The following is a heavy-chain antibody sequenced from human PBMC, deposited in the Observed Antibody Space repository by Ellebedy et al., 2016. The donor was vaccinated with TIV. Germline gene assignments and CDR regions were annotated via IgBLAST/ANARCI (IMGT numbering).Heavy chain of an antibody. Sequence: SGPTLVKPTQTLTLTCIFSGFSLSTSGMCVTWIRQPPGKALEWLALIDWAAGKYYSTSLKTRLSISKDTSKNQVVLTMTNMNPVDTATYYCARMTYGDFGGDLEFWGQGTLVTVSS. CDR2: IDWAAGK. CDR3: ARMTYGDFGGDLEF. CDR1: GFSLSTSGMC. D-gene: IGHD4-17*01. V-gene: IGHV2-70*01. J-gene: IGHJ4*02.